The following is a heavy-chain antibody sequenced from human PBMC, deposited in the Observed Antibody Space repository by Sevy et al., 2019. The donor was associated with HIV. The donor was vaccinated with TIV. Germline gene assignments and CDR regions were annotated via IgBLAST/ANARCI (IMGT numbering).Heavy chain of an antibody. Sequence: ASVKVSCKASGGTFSSYAISWVRQAPGQGLEWMGGIIPIFGTANYAQKFQGRVTITADKSTSTAYMELSSLRSEDTAVYYCARSHSNYYYYYYMDVWGKGTTVTVSS. V-gene: IGHV1-69*06. CDR3: ARSHSNYYYYYYMDV. J-gene: IGHJ6*03. CDR1: GGTFSSYA. D-gene: IGHD4-4*01. CDR2: IIPIFGTA.